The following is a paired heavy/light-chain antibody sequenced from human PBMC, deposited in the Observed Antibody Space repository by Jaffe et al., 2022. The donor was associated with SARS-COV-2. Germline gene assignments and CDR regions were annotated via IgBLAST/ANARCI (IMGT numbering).Heavy chain of an antibody. CDR1: GFTVSSKH. Sequence: EVQLVESGGGLVQPGGSLRLSCAASGFTVSSKHMSWVRQAPGKGLEWVSVIYGGDITYYADSVKGRFTISRDNSKNMLYLHMNSLRGEDTAVYYCARGDAFDIPFDYWGQGTLVTVSS. V-gene: IGHV3-66*02. CDR3: ARGDAFDIPFDY. CDR2: IYGGDIT. J-gene: IGHJ4*02. D-gene: IGHD3-9*01.
Light chain of an antibody. CDR2: KVS. V-gene: IGKV2-30*01. CDR1: QSLVYSDGNTY. J-gene: IGKJ2*01. CDR3: MQGIFPYT. Sequence: DVVMTQSPLSLPVTLGQPASISCRSSQSLVYSDGNTYLNWFQQRPGQSPRRLIYKVSKRDSGVPDRFSGSGSGTDFTLKISRVEAEDVGVYYCMQGIFPYTFGQGTKLEIK.